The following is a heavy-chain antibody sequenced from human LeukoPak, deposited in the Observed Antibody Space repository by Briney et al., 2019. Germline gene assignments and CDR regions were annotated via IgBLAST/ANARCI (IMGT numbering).Heavy chain of an antibody. D-gene: IGHD3-10*01. CDR1: GGSISSYY. CDR3: ARGKRGFKGAFDI. CDR2: IYYSGST. V-gene: IGHV4-59*01. J-gene: IGHJ3*02. Sequence: PSETLSLTCTVSGGSISSYYWSWIRQPPGEGLEWIGYIYYSGSTNYNPSLKSRVTISVDTSKNQFSLKLSSVTAADTAVYYCARGKRGFKGAFDIWGQGTMVTVSS.